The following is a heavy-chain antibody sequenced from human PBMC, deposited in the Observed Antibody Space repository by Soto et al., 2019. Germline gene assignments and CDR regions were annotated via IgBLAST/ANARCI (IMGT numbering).Heavy chain of an antibody. V-gene: IGHV4-59*11. J-gene: IGHJ6*04. D-gene: IGHD2-2*01. CDR2: ISDGGST. CDR1: AGAIYALC. CDR3: AGFCSSSICTEDHYFVVEV. Sequence: SVTMSPPGHVAAGAIYALCWRWIRTSQGKGLEWIGYISDGGSTNYKPSLKSRVTISVDTSKKQVSLKLSSVSAPDTARYFCAGFCSSSICTEDHYFVVEVLGNGTTVTFSS.